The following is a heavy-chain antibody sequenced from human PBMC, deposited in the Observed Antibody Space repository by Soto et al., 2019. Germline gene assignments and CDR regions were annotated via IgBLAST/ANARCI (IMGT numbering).Heavy chain of an antibody. V-gene: IGHV1-18*01. CDR1: GYTFATYG. CDR2: ISVHTGDT. CDR3: ARARAEYSSSFSYYFDS. D-gene: IGHD6-6*01. Sequence: QVQLVQSGSEVKKPGASVKVSCKASGYTFATYGITWVRQAPGQGLEWVAWISVHTGDTKYAQKLQGGVTLTTDTFTTTAYMELRGLTSDDTAIYYCARARAEYSSSFSYYFDSWGQGTLVTVSS. J-gene: IGHJ4*02.